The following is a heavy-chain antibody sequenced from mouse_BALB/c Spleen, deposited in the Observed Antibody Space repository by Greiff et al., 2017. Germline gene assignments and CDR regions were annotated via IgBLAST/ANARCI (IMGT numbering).Heavy chain of an antibody. CDR2: ISYDGSN. CDR1: GYSITSGYY. Sequence: EVKLQESGPGLVKPSQSLSLTCSVTGYSITSGYYWNWIRQFPGNKLEWMGYISYDGSNNYNPSLKNRISITRDTSKNQFFLKLNSVTTEDTATYYCARRDPYWYFDVWGAGTTVTVSS. CDR3: ARRDPYWYFDV. V-gene: IGHV3-6*02. J-gene: IGHJ1*01.